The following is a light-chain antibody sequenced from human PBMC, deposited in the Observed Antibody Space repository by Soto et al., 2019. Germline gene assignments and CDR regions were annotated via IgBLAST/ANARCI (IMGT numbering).Light chain of an antibody. Sequence: QSVLTQPPSVSGAPGQRVTISCTGSSSNIGAGYDVHWYQQLPGTAPKLLIYGNSNRPSGVPDRFSGSKSGTSASLAITGLQAEDEADYYCQTWATGIRVFGGGTKLTVL. CDR1: SSNIGAGYD. J-gene: IGLJ3*02. V-gene: IGLV1-40*01. CDR2: GNS. CDR3: QTWATGIRV.